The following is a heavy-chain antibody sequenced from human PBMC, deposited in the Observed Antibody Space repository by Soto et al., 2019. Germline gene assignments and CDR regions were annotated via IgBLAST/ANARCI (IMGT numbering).Heavy chain of an antibody. CDR2: IIPIFGTA. J-gene: IGHJ6*02. CDR1: GGTFSSYA. D-gene: IGHD3-22*01. CDR3: ARVREGAYYYYYGMDV. Sequence: SVKVSCKASGGTFSSYAISWVRQAPGQGLEWMRGIIPIFGTANYAQKFQGRVTITADESTSTAYMELSSLRSEDTAVYYCARVREGAYYYYYGMDVWGQGTTVTVSS. V-gene: IGHV1-69*13.